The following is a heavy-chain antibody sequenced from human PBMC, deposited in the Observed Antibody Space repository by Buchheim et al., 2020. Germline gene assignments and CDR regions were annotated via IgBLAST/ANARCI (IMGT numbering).Heavy chain of an antibody. Sequence: EVQLVESGGGLVKPGGSLRLSCAASGFTFSSYSMNWVRQAPGKGLEWVSSISSSSSYIYYAESVKGRFTISRDNAKNSLYLQMNSLRAEDTAVYYCARDLRAVAGRSKYYYYGMDVWGQGTT. J-gene: IGHJ6*01. D-gene: IGHD6-19*01. CDR2: ISSSSSYI. CDR3: ARDLRAVAGRSKYYYYGMDV. CDR1: GFTFSSYS. V-gene: IGHV3-21*01.